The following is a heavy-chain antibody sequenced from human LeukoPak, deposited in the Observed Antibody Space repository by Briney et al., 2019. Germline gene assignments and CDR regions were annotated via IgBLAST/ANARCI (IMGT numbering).Heavy chain of an antibody. CDR1: GGSFSGYY. D-gene: IGHD3-22*01. CDR3: ARGRRFTYYYDSSGYSANYYMDV. CDR2: INHSGST. V-gene: IGHV4-34*01. Sequence: PSETLSLTCAVYGGSFSGYYWSWIRQPPGKGLEWVGEINHSGSTDYNPSLKSRVTISGDTSKNQFSLKLGSVTAADTAVYYCARGRRFTYYYDSSGYSANYYMDVWGKGTTVTVSS. J-gene: IGHJ6*03.